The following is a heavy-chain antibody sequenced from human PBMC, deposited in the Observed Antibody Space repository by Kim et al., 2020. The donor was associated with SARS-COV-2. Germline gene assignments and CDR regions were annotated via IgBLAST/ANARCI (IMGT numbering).Heavy chain of an antibody. CDR1: GYTFTSCG. D-gene: IGHD5-18*01. CDR3: ARVGPIGRGGYSYGRLPDY. V-gene: IGHV1-18*01. Sequence: ASVKVSCKASGYTFTSCGISWVRQAPGQGLEWMGWISAYNGNTNYAQKLQGRVTMTTGTSTSTAYMELRSLRSDDTAVYYCARVGPIGRGGYSYGRLPDYWGQGTLVTVSS. J-gene: IGHJ4*02. CDR2: ISAYNGNT.